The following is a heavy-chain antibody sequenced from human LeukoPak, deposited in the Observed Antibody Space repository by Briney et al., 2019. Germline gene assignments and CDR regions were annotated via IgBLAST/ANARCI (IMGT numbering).Heavy chain of an antibody. CDR3: VRAMDV. Sequence: GSLRLSCAASGFPFSTYWMTWVRQAPGKGLEWVANIKQDESEKYHVDSVKGRFTISRDNAKSSLFLQMNSLRVEDTAVYYCVRAMDVWGQGTTVTVSS. CDR1: GFPFSTYW. CDR2: IKQDESEK. V-gene: IGHV3-7*03. J-gene: IGHJ6*02.